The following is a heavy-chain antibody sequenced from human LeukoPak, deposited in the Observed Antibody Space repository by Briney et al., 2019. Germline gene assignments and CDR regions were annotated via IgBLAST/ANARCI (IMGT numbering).Heavy chain of an antibody. CDR2: IYYSGST. CDR1: VGSISSSSYY. CDR3: ASPVGATKGY. J-gene: IGHJ4*02. Sequence: SESLSLTCTVSVGSISSSSYYWGWIRQPPGKGLEWIGSIYYSGSTYYNPSLKSRVTISVDTSKNQFSLKLSSVTAADTAVYYCASPVGATKGYWGQGTLVTVSS. D-gene: IGHD1-26*01. V-gene: IGHV4-39*01.